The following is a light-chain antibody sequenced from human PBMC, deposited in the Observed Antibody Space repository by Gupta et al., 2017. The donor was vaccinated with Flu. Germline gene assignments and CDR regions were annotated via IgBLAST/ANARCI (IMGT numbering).Light chain of an antibody. CDR3: QQCLTTPIT. CDR1: QSITTY. Sequence: DIQMTQSPSSLSASVGDRVNLTCRASQSITTYLNWYQQKPGKAPKLLIYAASSLHSGVPSRFSGSGSGTDFTLTISSLQPEDVATYYCQQCLTTPITFGPGTKVDLK. V-gene: IGKV1-39*01. CDR2: AAS. J-gene: IGKJ3*01.